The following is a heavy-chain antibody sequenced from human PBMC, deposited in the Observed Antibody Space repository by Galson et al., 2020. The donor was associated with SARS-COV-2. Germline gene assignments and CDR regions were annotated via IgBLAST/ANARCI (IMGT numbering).Heavy chain of an antibody. D-gene: IGHD1-26*01. J-gene: IGHJ4*02. V-gene: IGHV2-70*11. CDR3: GRILCLVGAEDFDY. Sequence: SGPTLVKPTQTLTLTCTFSGFSLSTSGMCVSWIRQPPGKALEWLARIDWDDDKYYSTSLKTRLTISKDTSKNQVVLTMTNMDPVDTATYYCGRILCLVGAEDFDYWGQGTLVTVSS. CDR1: GFSLSTSGMC. CDR2: IDWDDDK.